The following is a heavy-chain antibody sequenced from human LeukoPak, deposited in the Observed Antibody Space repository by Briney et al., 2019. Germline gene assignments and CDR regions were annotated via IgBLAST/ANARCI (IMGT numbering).Heavy chain of an antibody. J-gene: IGHJ4*02. CDR2: IHKSGST. D-gene: IGHD3-9*01. V-gene: IGHV4-30-4*01. CDR3: ARGRMETDDGILAGLFDY. Sequence: PSETLSLTCSVSGGSISSGDNYWSWIRQPLGKGLEWIGYIHKSGSTYYNPSLKSRITISVDMIKNQFSLKLSSVTAADTAVYYCARGRMETDDGILAGLFDYWGQGTLVTVSS. CDR1: GGSISSGDNY.